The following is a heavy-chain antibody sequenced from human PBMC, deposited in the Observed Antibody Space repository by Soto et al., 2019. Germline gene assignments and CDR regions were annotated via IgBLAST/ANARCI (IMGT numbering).Heavy chain of an antibody. CDR3: ARALAVAGSEWYFDY. D-gene: IGHD6-19*01. CDR2: IYYSGST. J-gene: IGHJ4*02. V-gene: IGHV4-31*03. Sequence: QVQLQESGPGLVKPSQTLSLTCTVSGGSISCGGYYWSWIRQYPGKGLEWIGYIYYSGSTYYNPSLKSRVTISVDTSKNQFSLKLSSVTAADTAVYYCARALAVAGSEWYFDYWGQGTLGTVSS. CDR1: GGSISCGGYY.